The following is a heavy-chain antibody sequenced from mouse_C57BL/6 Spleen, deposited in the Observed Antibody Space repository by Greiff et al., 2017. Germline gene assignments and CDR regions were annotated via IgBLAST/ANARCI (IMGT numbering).Heavy chain of an antibody. CDR2: IYPGDGDT. CDR1: GYAFSSSW. CDR3: ARKGAIYWYFDV. Sequence: VQLQQSGAELVKPGASVKISCKASGYAFSSSWMNWVKQRPGKGLEWIGQIYPGDGDTNYNGKFKGKATLTADKSSSTAYMQLSSLTSEDSAVYFCARKGAIYWYFDVWGTGTTVTVSS. J-gene: IGHJ1*03. V-gene: IGHV1-80*01.